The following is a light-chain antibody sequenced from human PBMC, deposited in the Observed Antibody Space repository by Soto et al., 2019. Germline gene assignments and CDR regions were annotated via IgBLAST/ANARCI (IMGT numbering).Light chain of an antibody. CDR1: QTIDKY. V-gene: IGKV1-39*01. Sequence: DIQMTQSPSSLSASVGDRVTITCRASQTIDKYLGWYQQIPGKAPKLLIYGASNLQRGVPSRFSGSGSGTEFSLTISNLQPDDFAVYYCQQCFSLPPTVGRGTKVDIK. CDR3: QQCFSLPPT. J-gene: IGKJ3*01. CDR2: GAS.